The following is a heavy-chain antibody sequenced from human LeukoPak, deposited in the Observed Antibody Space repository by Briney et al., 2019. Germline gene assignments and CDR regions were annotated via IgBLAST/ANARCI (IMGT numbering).Heavy chain of an antibody. Sequence: GGSLRLSCAASGFTFSNYWMTWVRQAPGKGLEWVANISQDGSENYYVDSVKGRFTISRVNAKKSLYLQMNSLRVEDTAVYYCASGRGNGYWGQGTLVTVSS. CDR3: ASGRGNGY. V-gene: IGHV3-7*01. CDR2: ISQDGSEN. D-gene: IGHD2-8*01. CDR1: GFTFSNYW. J-gene: IGHJ4*02.